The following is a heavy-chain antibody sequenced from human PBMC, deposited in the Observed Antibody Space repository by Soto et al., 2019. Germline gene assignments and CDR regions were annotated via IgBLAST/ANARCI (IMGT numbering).Heavy chain of an antibody. CDR3: ARGVDSSGYYLC. D-gene: IGHD3-22*01. Sequence: XSVKVSCTSSEYTFTRYYRHLVRQAPGQGLEWMGIINPSGGSTSYAQKFQGRVTMTSDTSTSTGYMELSSLRSEDTAVYYCARGVDSSGYYLCWGQGTLVTVSS. V-gene: IGHV1-46*01. CDR2: INPSGGST. J-gene: IGHJ4*02. CDR1: EYTFTRYY.